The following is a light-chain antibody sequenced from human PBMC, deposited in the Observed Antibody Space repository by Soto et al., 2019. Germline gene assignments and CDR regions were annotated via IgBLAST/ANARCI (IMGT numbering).Light chain of an antibody. V-gene: IGKV1-5*03. Sequence: DIQMTQSPSTLSASVGDRVTITCRASQSIRRWLAWYQQKPEKAPKLLISEASILHSGVPSRVSGSGSGTEFPLTISSLQSDDFATYYCQQYNTYPWTFGQGTKVEIK. CDR1: QSIRRW. J-gene: IGKJ1*01. CDR3: QQYNTYPWT. CDR2: EAS.